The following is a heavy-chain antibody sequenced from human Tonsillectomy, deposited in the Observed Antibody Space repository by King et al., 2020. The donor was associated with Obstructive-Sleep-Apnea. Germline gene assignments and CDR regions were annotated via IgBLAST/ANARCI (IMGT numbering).Heavy chain of an antibody. CDR2: IFYSGSA. D-gene: IGHD3-10*01. V-gene: IGHV4-30-4*01. CDR1: GGSISSGDYY. Sequence: QLQESGPGLVKPSQTLSLTCTVSGGSISSGDYYWSWIRQPPGKGLEWIGYIFYSGSAYYNPSLKSRATISLDTSKNQFPLKLSSVTAADTAVYYCARQFYRSGTYYGYWFDPWGQGTLVTVSS. CDR3: ARQFYRSGTYYGYWFDP. J-gene: IGHJ5*02.